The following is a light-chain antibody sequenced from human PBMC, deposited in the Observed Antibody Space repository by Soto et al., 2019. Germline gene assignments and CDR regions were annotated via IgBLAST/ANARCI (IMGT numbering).Light chain of an antibody. CDR3: QHYYIPPLT. J-gene: IGKJ4*01. V-gene: IGKV4-1*01. Sequence: DIVMTQSPDSLAVSLGERDTINCKSSQNILYSSNDKNYLAWYQQKPGQPPKLLIYWASTRESGVPDRFSGRGSDTDFTLTIASLQAEDVAVYYCQHYYIPPLTFGGGTKVEIK. CDR1: QNILYSSNDKNY. CDR2: WAS.